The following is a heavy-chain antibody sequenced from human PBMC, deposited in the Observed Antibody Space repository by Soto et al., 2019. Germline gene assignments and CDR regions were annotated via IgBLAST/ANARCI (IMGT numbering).Heavy chain of an antibody. CDR3: ARVLASSWYFDL. V-gene: IGHV4-61*01. Sequence: QVKLEESGPGLVKPSETLSLTCTVSGGSLNTDSSYWTWVRQPPGGGLEYLGYVYYTGVTNYNPSLKSRVTISLDMSKSQFFLTLSSVTPADTATYYCARVLASSWYFDLWGRGTLVTVSS. CDR2: VYYTGVT. J-gene: IGHJ2*01. CDR1: GGSLNTDSSY. D-gene: IGHD2-21*01.